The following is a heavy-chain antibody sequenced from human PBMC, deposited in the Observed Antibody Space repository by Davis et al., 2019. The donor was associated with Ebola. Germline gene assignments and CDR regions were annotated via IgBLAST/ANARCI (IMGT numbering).Heavy chain of an antibody. CDR2: ISAYNGNT. D-gene: IGHD3-22*01. CDR3: ARVSFIAVVMIDY. Sequence: ASVKVSCKASGYTFNSYGFTWVRQAPGQGLEWMGWISAYNGNTNYAQKFQGRVAMTTDTSTSTAYMELRSLRSDDTAVYYCARVSFIAVVMIDYWGQGTLVTVSS. CDR1: GYTFNSYG. V-gene: IGHV1-18*01. J-gene: IGHJ4*02.